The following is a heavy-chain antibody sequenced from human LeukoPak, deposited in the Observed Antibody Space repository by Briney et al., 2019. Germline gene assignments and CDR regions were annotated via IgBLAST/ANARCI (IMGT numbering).Heavy chain of an antibody. Sequence: GGSLRLSCAGTGFTFDDYAMHWVRQAPGKGLEWVSGISWNSGIIAYADSVKGRFTISRDNAKDSLYLQMSSLRAEDTALYYCAKGPTVANEPYYFDYWGQGTLVTVSS. CDR2: ISWNSGII. V-gene: IGHV3-9*01. D-gene: IGHD5-12*01. CDR3: AKGPTVANEPYYFDY. CDR1: GFTFDDYA. J-gene: IGHJ4*02.